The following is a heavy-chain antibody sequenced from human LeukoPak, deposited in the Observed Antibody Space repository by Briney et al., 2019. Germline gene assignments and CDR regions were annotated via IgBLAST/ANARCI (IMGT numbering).Heavy chain of an antibody. Sequence: GGSLRLSCAASGFTFSSYEMNWVRQAPGKGLEWVSYIISSGSTIYYADSVKGRFTISRDNAKNSLYLQMNSLRAEDTAVYYCASIGSGYDDFDYWGQGTLVTVSS. D-gene: IGHD5-12*01. CDR2: IISSGSTI. V-gene: IGHV3-48*03. J-gene: IGHJ4*02. CDR1: GFTFSSYE. CDR3: ASIGSGYDDFDY.